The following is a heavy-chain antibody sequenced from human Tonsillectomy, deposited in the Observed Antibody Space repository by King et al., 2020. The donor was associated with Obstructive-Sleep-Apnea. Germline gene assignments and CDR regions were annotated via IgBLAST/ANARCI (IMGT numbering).Heavy chain of an antibody. J-gene: IGHJ3*02. CDR3: ARERGYSSGPDAFDI. V-gene: IGHV3-64*01. D-gene: IGHD6-19*01. Sequence: GKGGEEGGERRRKGGSTYYANSVKGRFTISRDNSKNTLYLQMGSLRAEDMAVYYCARERGYSSGPDAFDIWGHGPMVPVSS. CDR2: RRRKGGST.